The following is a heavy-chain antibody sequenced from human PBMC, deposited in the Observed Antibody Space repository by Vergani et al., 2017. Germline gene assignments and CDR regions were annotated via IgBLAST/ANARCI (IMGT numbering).Heavy chain of an antibody. CDR3: AKDLPIDDSPAY. J-gene: IGHJ4*02. D-gene: IGHD3-22*01. CDR1: GFTFSDFS. Sequence: VQLVESGGGLVKPGGSLRLSCAASGFTFSDFSMSWVRQAPGKGLEWVAFIGSSGPYINYADSVKGRFIISRDNSKNTLYLQMNSLRAEDTAVYYCAKDLPIDDSPAYWGQGTLVTVSS. CDR2: IGSSGPYI. V-gene: IGHV3-21*04.